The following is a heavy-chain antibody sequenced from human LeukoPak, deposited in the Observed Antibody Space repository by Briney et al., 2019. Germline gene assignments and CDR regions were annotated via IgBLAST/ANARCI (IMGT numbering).Heavy chain of an antibody. J-gene: IGHJ4*02. Sequence: PSETLSLTCTVSGGSISSSSYYWGWIRQPPGKGRVWSGSIYYSGSTYYNPSLKSRVTISADTTKNQFSLKQSSVPAADTAVYYCARQATVGRTGGLFDYWGQGTLVTVSS. D-gene: IGHD3-10*01. CDR2: IYYSGST. CDR1: GGSISSSSYY. CDR3: ARQATVGRTGGLFDY. V-gene: IGHV4-39*01.